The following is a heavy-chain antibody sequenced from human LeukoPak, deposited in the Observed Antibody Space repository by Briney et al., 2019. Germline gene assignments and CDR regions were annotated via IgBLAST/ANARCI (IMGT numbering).Heavy chain of an antibody. J-gene: IGHJ4*02. V-gene: IGHV5-51*01. CDR1: GYSFTSYW. Sequence: GESLKISCKGSGYSFTSYWIGWVRQMPGKGLEWMGIIYPGDSNTRYSPSFQGQVTISADKSLSTAYLQWSGLKASDTAISYCARQVCSGGSCYSASDYWGQGTLVTVSS. CDR2: IYPGDSNT. CDR3: ARQVCSGGSCYSASDY. D-gene: IGHD2-15*01.